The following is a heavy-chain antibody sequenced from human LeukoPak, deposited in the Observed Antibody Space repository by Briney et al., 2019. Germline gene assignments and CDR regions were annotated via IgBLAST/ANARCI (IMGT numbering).Heavy chain of an antibody. CDR2: IIVGNGKT. CDR1: GFIFRNSA. D-gene: IGHD3-10*01. V-gene: IGHV1-58*02. Sequence: SVKVPCKASGFIFRNSAIQWVRQARGQPLEWMGWIIVGNGKTDYAQKFQDRVIITNDMSTSTVYMELRSLGSEDTALYYCAADLEHGFALWGPGTLVTVSS. CDR3: AADLEHGFAL. J-gene: IGHJ4*02.